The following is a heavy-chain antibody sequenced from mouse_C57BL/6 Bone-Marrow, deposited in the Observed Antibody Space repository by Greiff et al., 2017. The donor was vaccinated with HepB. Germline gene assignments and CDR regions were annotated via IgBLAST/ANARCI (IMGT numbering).Heavy chain of an antibody. V-gene: IGHV1-80*01. D-gene: IGHD2-4*01. CDR2: IYPGDGDT. Sequence: VQLQQSGAELVKPGASVKISCKASGYAFSSYWMNWVKQRPGKGLEWIGQIYPGDGDTNYNGKFKGKATLTADKSSSTAYMQLSSLTSEDSAVYFCANDYDYYAMDYWGQGTSVTVSS. CDR3: ANDYDYYAMDY. CDR1: GYAFSSYW. J-gene: IGHJ4*01.